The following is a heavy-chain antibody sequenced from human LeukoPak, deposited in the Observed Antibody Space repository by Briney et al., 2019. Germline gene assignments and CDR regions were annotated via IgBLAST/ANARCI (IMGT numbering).Heavy chain of an antibody. V-gene: IGHV1-58*02. CDR2: IVVCSGNT. D-gene: IGHD5-12*01. CDR1: GFTFTSSA. J-gene: IGHJ3*02. Sequence: ASVKVSCKASGFTFTSSAMQWVRQARGQRLEWIGWIVVCSGNTNYAQKFQERVTITRDMSTSTAYMELSSLRSEDTAVYYCAADPADIVATVGAFDIWGQGTMVTVSS. CDR3: AADPADIVATVGAFDI.